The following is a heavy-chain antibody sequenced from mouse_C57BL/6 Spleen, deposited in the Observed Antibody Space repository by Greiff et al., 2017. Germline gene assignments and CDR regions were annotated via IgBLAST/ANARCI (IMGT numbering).Heavy chain of an antibody. CDR2: IYPGDGDT. V-gene: IGHV1-82*01. CDR3: ARWGGVDY. J-gene: IGHJ2*01. CDR1: GYAFGSSW. Sequence: QVQLQQSGPELVKPGASVKISCKASGYAFGSSWMNWVKQRPGKGLEWIGRIYPGDGDTNYNGKFKGKATLTADKSSSTAYMQLSSLTSEDSAVYFCARWGGVDYWGQGTTLTVSS.